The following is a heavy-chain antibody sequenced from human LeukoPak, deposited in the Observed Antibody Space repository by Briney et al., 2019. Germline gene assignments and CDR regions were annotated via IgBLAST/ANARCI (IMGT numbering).Heavy chain of an antibody. J-gene: IGHJ3*01. CDR2: INQDGSEK. D-gene: IGHD4-17*01. CDR3: ARTSDYGDYFFHGAFDF. V-gene: IGHV3-7*04. Sequence: GGSLRLSCAASGFTFSSYWMSWVRQAPGKGLEWVANINQDGSEKYYVDSVKGRFTISRDNAKNSLFLQMYSLRDEDTAVYYCARTSDYGDYFFHGAFDFWGQGTMVTVSS. CDR1: GFTFSSYW.